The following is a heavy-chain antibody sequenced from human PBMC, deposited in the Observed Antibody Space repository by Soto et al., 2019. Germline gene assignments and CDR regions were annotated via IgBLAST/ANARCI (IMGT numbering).Heavy chain of an antibody. J-gene: IGHJ6*03. Sequence: QVQLVQSGAEVKKPGASVKVSCKASGYTFTSYGISWVRQAPGQGLEWMGGISAYNGNPNYTQKLQGRVTMTTDTSTSTAYMELRSLRSDDTAVYYCARELGPLVSTPYYMDVWGKGTTVTVSS. CDR2: ISAYNGNP. CDR1: GYTFTSYG. V-gene: IGHV1-18*01. D-gene: IGHD1-26*01. CDR3: ARELGPLVSTPYYMDV.